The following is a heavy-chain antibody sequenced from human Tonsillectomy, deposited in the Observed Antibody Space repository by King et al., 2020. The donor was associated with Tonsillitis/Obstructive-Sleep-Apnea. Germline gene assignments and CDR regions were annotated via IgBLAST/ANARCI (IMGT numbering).Heavy chain of an antibody. CDR2: ISYDVNNK. Sequence: VQLVESGRGVVQPGRSLRLSCAASGFTFSSYAMHWVRQAPGKGLEWVSLISYDVNNKYYADSVKDRFTISRDNSKNTLYLQLNSLRPEDTAVYYCAKVPGGSGWYLRAFDFWGQGTMVTVSS. CDR3: AKVPGGSGWYLRAFDF. CDR1: GFTFSSYA. D-gene: IGHD6-13*01. V-gene: IGHV3-30*18. J-gene: IGHJ3*01.